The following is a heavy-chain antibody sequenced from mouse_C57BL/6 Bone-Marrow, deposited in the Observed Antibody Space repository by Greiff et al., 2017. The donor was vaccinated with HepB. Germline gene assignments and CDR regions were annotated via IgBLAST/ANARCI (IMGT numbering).Heavy chain of an antibody. J-gene: IGHJ2*01. D-gene: IGHD1-1*01. CDR2: IYPGDGDT. CDR1: GYAFSSSW. CDR3: ARGGPYYYGSSYFDY. V-gene: IGHV1-82*01. Sequence: QVQLKESGPELVKPGASVKISCKASGYAFSSSWMNWVKQRPGKGLEWIGRIYPGDGDTNYNGKFKGKATLTADKSSSTAYMQLSSLTSEDSAVYFCARGGPYYYGSSYFDYWGQGTTLTVSS.